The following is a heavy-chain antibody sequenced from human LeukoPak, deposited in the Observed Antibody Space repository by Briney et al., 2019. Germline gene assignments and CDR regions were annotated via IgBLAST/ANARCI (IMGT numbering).Heavy chain of an antibody. CDR1: GFTFSNHW. CDR2: ISNEGSSS. V-gene: IGHV3-74*01. J-gene: IGHJ4*02. CDR3: VRDSGGPDY. Sequence: GGSLRLSCAASGFTFSNHWMHWVRQAPGKGLVWVSDISNEGSSSSYADSVKGRFTISRDNAKNTLYLQMSSLRVEDTAMYYCVRDSGGPDYWGQGTLVTVSS. D-gene: IGHD2-15*01.